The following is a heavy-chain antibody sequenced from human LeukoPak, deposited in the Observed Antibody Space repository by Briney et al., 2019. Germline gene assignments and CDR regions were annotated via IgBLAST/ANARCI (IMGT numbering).Heavy chain of an antibody. Sequence: PGGSLRLSCAASGFTFSNAWMSWVRQAPGKGLEWVGRIKSKTDGGTTDYAAPVKGRFTISRDDSKNTLYLQMNSLKTEDTAVYYCTTDYRTPPRYCSSTSCSYYFDYWGQGTLVTVSS. CDR1: GFTFSNAW. V-gene: IGHV3-15*01. D-gene: IGHD2-2*01. CDR3: TTDYRTPPRYCSSTSCSYYFDY. J-gene: IGHJ4*02. CDR2: IKSKTDGGTT.